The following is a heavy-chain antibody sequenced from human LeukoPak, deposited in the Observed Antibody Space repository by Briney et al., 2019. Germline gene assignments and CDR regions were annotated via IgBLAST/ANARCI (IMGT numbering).Heavy chain of an antibody. CDR2: IYSGGST. J-gene: IGHJ6*02. CDR3: ARGMSSSWYGGYYYYGMDV. CDR1: GFTVSSNY. Sequence: GGSLRLSCAASGFTVSSNYMSWVRQAPGKGLEWVSVIYSGGSTYYADSVKGRFTISRDNSKNTLYLQMNSLRAEDTAVYYCARGMSSSWYGGYYYYGMDVWGQGTTVTVSS. V-gene: IGHV3-66*01. D-gene: IGHD6-13*01.